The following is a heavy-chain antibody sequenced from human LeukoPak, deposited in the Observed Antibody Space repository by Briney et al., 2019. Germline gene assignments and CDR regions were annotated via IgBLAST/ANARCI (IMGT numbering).Heavy chain of an antibody. CDR3: AIGSQESPRTMLDAFDM. CDR1: GYTFDNHV. V-gene: IGHV3-23*01. Sequence: GGSLRLSCAASGYTFDNHVMNWVRQAPGKGLQWVSSISGSGFTYYPDSVKGRFIISRDSSNNTLFLQMNSLRAEDSALYFCAIGSQESPRTMLDAFDMWGQGTVVIVSS. D-gene: IGHD1-14*01. CDR2: ISGSGFT. J-gene: IGHJ3*02.